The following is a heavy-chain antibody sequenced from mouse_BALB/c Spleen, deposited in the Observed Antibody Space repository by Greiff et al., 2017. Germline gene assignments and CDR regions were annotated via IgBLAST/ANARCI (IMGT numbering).Heavy chain of an antibody. V-gene: IGHV5-17*02. Sequence: EVQLVESGGGLVQPGGSRNLSCAASGFTFSSFGMHWVRQAPEKGLEWVAYISSGSSTIYYADTVKGRFTISRDNPKNTLFLQMTSLRSEDTAMYYCARGHYRYAMDYWGQGTSVTVSA. CDR1: GFTFSSFG. D-gene: IGHD2-14*01. CDR3: ARGHYRYAMDY. J-gene: IGHJ4*01. CDR2: ISSGSSTI.